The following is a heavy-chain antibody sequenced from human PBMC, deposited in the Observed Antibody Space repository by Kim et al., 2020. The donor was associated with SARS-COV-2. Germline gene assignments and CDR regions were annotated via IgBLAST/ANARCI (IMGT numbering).Heavy chain of an antibody. CDR3: ATGYSSGWSPKGYFDL. J-gene: IGHJ2*01. D-gene: IGHD6-19*01. CDR1: GYTFTSYG. Sequence: ASVKVSCKASGYTFTSYGISWVRQAPGQGLEWMGWISAYNGNTNYAQKLQGRVTMTTDTSTSTAYMELRSLRSDDTAVYYCATGYSSGWSPKGYFDLWGRRTLGTVSS. V-gene: IGHV1-18*04. CDR2: ISAYNGNT.